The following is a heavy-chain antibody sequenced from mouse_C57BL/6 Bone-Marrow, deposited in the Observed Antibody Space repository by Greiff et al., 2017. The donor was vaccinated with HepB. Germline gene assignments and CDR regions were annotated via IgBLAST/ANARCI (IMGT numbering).Heavy chain of an antibody. CDR1: GFNIKDYY. CDR3: TPQRGYYYGSRFAY. V-gene: IGHV14-1*01. Sequence: VQLKESGAELVRPGASVKLSCTASGFNIKDYYMHWVKQRPEQGLEWIGRIDPEDGDTEYAPKFQGKATMTADTSSNTAYLQLSSLTSEDTAVYYCTPQRGYYYGSRFAYWGQGTLVTVSA. J-gene: IGHJ3*01. CDR2: IDPEDGDT. D-gene: IGHD1-1*01.